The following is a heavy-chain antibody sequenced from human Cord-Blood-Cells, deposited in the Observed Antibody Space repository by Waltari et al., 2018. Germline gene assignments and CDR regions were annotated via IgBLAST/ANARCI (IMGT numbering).Heavy chain of an antibody. CDR3: ARGVGATNYYYYYYMDV. Sequence: QVQLQQWGAGLLKPSETLSLTCAVYGGSFSGYYWSWIRQPPGKGLEWIGEINHSGSTNYNPSLKRRVTISVDTSKNQFSLKLSSVTAADTAVYYCARGVGATNYYYYYYMDVWGKGTTVTVSS. V-gene: IGHV4-34*01. D-gene: IGHD1-26*01. J-gene: IGHJ6*03. CDR2: INHSGST. CDR1: GGSFSGYY.